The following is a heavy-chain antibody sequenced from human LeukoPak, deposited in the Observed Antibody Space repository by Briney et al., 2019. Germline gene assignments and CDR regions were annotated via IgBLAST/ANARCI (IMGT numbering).Heavy chain of an antibody. CDR1: GYTFTGYY. J-gene: IGHJ4*02. CDR2: INPNSGGT. D-gene: IGHD3-22*01. CDR3: ARKYSVYDSSGYYGY. Sequence: ASVKVSCKASGYTFTGYYMHWVRQAPGQGLEWMGWINPNSGGTNYAQKFQGRVTMTRDTSISTAYMELSRLRSDDTAVYYCARKYSVYDSSGYYGYWGLGTLVTVSS. V-gene: IGHV1-2*02.